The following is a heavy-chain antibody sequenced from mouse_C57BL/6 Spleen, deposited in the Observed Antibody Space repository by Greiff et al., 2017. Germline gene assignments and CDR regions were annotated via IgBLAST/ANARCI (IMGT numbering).Heavy chain of an antibody. CDR2: IYPGRGNT. V-gene: IGHV1-66*01. CDR3: ARLNDGYPYAMDY. D-gene: IGHD2-3*01. CDR1: GYSFTSYY. J-gene: IGHJ4*01. Sequence: VQVVESGPELVKPGASVKISCKASGYSFTSYYIHWVKQRPGQGLEWIGWIYPGRGNTKYNEKFKGKATLTADTSSSTAYMQLSSLTSEDSAVYYCARLNDGYPYAMDYWGQGTSVTVSS.